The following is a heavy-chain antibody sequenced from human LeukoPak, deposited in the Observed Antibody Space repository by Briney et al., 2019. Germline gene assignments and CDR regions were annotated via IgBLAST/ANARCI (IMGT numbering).Heavy chain of an antibody. J-gene: IGHJ5*02. V-gene: IGHV4-59*11. D-gene: IGHD2-15*01. CDR2: IYYSGST. CDR1: GGSISSHY. Sequence: SETLSLTCTVSGGSISSHYWSWIRQPPGKGLEWIGYIYYSGSTNYNPSLKSRVTISVDTSKNQFSLKLSSVTAADTAVYYCARRGEGGVAATEFDPWGQGTLVTVSS. CDR3: ARRGEGGVAATEFDP.